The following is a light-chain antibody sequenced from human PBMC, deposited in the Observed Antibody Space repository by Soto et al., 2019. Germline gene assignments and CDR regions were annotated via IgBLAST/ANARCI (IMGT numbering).Light chain of an antibody. CDR1: SSDVGGYNY. CDR3: CSYTSSSTRV. J-gene: IGLJ1*01. Sequence: QSALTQPASVSGSPGQSITISCTGTSSDVGGYNYVSWYQQHPGKAPKLMIYDVSSRPSGVSNRFSGSKSGNTASLTISGLQAEDEADYYCCSYTSSSTRVFGTGTKVTVL. CDR2: DVS. V-gene: IGLV2-14*01.